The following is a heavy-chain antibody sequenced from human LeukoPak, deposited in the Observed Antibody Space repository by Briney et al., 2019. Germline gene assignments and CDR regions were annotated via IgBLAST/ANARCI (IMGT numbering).Heavy chain of an antibody. J-gene: IGHJ4*02. CDR2: TKTDGRGT. CDR1: TFTLGNYW. V-gene: IGHV3-74*01. Sequence: RGSRRLACAAATFTLGNYWMHWVSQAPGKVLGWDSRTKTDGRGTRYVDSVKGRLTITSDNAKSTLYLQMNSLGAEDTAVYYCAKDAVYGSGSVDYWGQGALVTVSS. D-gene: IGHD3-10*01. CDR3: AKDAVYGSGSVDY.